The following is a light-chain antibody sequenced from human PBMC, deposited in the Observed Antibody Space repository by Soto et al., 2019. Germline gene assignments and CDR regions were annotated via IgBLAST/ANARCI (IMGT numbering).Light chain of an antibody. CDR3: GSWDSSLSAGV. Sequence: QSVLTQPRSVSAAPGQQVTISCSGSDSNIENNYVSWYQQLPGTAPKLLIYEDNERPSGIPDRFSGSKSGTTATLGITGLQTGDEADYYCGSWDSSLSAGVFGGGTQLTVL. V-gene: IGLV1-51*02. J-gene: IGLJ3*02. CDR2: EDN. CDR1: DSNIENNY.